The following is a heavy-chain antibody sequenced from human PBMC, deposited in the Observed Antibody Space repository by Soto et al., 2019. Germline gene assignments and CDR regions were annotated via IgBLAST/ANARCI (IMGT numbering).Heavy chain of an antibody. V-gene: IGHV3-48*03. D-gene: IGHD2-21*02. CDR1: GFTFSNYE. J-gene: IGHJ4*02. CDR2: ISTSGDAT. CDR3: ARESIGCGGVCLDY. Sequence: EVQLVESGGGLVQPGGSLRLSCAASGFTFSNYEWNWVRQAPGKGLEWISYISTSGDATYYADSVKGRFAVSRDNTMNSLYLQMNSLRAEDTAAYYCARESIGCGGVCLDYWGQGTLVTVSS.